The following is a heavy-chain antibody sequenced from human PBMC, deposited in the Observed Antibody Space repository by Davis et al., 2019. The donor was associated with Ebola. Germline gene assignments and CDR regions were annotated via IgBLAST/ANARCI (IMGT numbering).Heavy chain of an antibody. CDR3: ARTGQSIAARLGYGMDV. CDR1: GGSISSYY. J-gene: IGHJ6*02. V-gene: IGHV4-59*01. Sequence: SQTLSLTCGVSGGSISSYYWSWIRQPPGKGLEWIGYIYYSGSTNYNPSLKSRVTISVDTSKNQFSLKLSSVTAADTAVYYCARTGQSIAARLGYGMDVWGQGTTVTVSS. CDR2: IYYSGST. D-gene: IGHD6-6*01.